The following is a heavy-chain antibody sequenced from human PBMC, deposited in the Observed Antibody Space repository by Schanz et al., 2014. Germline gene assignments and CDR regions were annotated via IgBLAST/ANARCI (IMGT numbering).Heavy chain of an antibody. CDR1: GYTFTDYG. CDR3: AKYGGGYSYGFVEY. J-gene: IGHJ4*02. Sequence: QVQLVQSGAEVKKPGASVKVSCKASGYTFTDYGVIWVRQVPGQGLEWLGRIMPLRGIGNNAWKFQDRLTITADKSMNITYMELSSLGTEDTAVYYCAKYGGGYSYGFVEYWGQGILVTVSS. D-gene: IGHD5-18*01. V-gene: IGHV1-69*09. CDR2: IMPLRGIG.